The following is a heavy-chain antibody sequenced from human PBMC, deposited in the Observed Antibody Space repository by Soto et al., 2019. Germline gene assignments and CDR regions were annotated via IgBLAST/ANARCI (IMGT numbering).Heavy chain of an antibody. Sequence: GASVKVSCKVSGYTLTELSMHWVRQAPGKGNEWKGGFDPEDGETIYALKFQGRVTMTEDTSTDTAFMELSSLRSEDTAVYFCATLVVPAAIKNYYYYGMDVWGQGTTVTVSS. CDR2: FDPEDGET. J-gene: IGHJ6*02. CDR1: GYTLTELS. CDR3: ATLVVPAAIKNYYYYGMDV. D-gene: IGHD2-2*01. V-gene: IGHV1-24*01.